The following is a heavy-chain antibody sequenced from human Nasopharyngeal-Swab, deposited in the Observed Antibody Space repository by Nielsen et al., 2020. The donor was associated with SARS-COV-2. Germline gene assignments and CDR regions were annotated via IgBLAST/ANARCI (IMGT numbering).Heavy chain of an antibody. V-gene: IGHV3-11*06. CDR1: GFTFSDYY. CDR2: IRGSSSYA. D-gene: IGHD2-15*01. J-gene: IGHJ4*02. Sequence: GESLKISCAASGFTFSDYYMSWIRQAPGKGLEWVSYIRGSSSYASHVDSVKGRFTISRDNAKNSLYLQMNSLRAEDTAVYYCARIYCGGGSCFSLDYWGQGTLVTVSS. CDR3: ARIYCGGGSCFSLDY.